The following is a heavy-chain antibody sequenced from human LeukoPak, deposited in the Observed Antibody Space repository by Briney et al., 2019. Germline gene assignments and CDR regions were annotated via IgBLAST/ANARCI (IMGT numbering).Heavy chain of an antibody. CDR3: AKDFGPRGVGATPQY. CDR1: GFPFDDYG. Sequence: GGSLRLSCAASGFPFDDYGMLWVRHGPGKGLEWVSFISWHGETTYYSDSVKGRFTISRDSGTNSLYLQMNRLRTEDTGFYYCAKDFGPRGVGATPQYWGQGTVVIVSS. V-gene: IGHV3-43D*03. D-gene: IGHD1-26*01. J-gene: IGHJ4*02. CDR2: ISWHGETT.